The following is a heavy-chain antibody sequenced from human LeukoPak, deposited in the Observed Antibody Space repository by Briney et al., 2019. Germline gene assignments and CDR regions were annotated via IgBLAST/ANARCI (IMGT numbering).Heavy chain of an antibody. CDR3: AKDDYSNRGFFDY. Sequence: GGSLRLSCAASGFTFSNFAMNWVRQTPGKGLEWVSAISGSGDRTYYPDSVKGRFIISRDNSRNTVYLHIASLRAEDTAVYFCAKDDYSNRGFFDYWGQGTLVTVSS. V-gene: IGHV3-23*01. J-gene: IGHJ4*02. CDR1: GFTFSNFA. D-gene: IGHD4-11*01. CDR2: ISGSGDRT.